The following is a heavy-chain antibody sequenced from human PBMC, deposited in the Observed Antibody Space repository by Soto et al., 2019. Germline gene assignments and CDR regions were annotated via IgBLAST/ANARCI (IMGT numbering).Heavy chain of an antibody. Sequence: ELQLVESGGGLVKPGESLRLSCAASGFTFRSYTMNWLRQAPGKGLEWVSSITWNSEYIYYADSVNGRFTISRENAKNLLDLQMNSLRTEDTAVYYCARENDSGYELGYLGQGTLVSVSS. CDR3: ARENDSGYELGY. J-gene: IGHJ4*02. CDR2: ITWNSEYI. CDR1: GFTFRSYT. V-gene: IGHV3-21*01. D-gene: IGHD5-12*01.